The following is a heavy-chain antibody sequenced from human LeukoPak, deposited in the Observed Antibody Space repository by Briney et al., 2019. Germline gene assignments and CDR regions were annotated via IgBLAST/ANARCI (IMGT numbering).Heavy chain of an antibody. J-gene: IGHJ4*02. D-gene: IGHD3-3*01. Sequence: ASETLSLTCTVSGGSISSSSYYWGWLRQPPGKGLEWIGSIYYSGSTYYNPSLKSRVTISVDTSKNQFSLKLSSVTAADTAVYYCAGTYYDFWSGYSDYWGQGTLVTVSS. V-gene: IGHV4-39*01. CDR3: AGTYYDFWSGYSDY. CDR1: GGSISSSSYY. CDR2: IYYSGST.